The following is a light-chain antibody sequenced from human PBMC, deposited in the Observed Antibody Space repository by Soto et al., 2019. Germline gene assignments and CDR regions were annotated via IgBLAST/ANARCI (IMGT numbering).Light chain of an antibody. Sequence: QSVLTQPPSVSGAPGQRVTISCTGSDSNIGADYDVHWYQHLPGAAPKLLIYDSNKRPSGVPDRFSGSKSGTSASLAITGLQAEDEAEYYCQSHDNSLMSASWVFGGVTKLTVL. CDR1: DSNIGADYD. V-gene: IGLV1-40*01. CDR2: DSN. CDR3: QSHDNSLMSASWV. J-gene: IGLJ3*02.